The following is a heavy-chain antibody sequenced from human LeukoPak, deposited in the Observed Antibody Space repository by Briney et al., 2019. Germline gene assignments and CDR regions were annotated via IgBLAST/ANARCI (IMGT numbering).Heavy chain of an antibody. CDR1: GGSISSYY. CDR3: ARYPKVAAYFDC. V-gene: IGHV4-4*07. D-gene: IGHD2-15*01. Sequence: SETLSLTCTVSGGSISSYYWAWIRQPAGKGLEWIGRIYASGSTDYYSSLKSRVSMSVDTSKNQFSLKLSSVTAADTAVYYCARYPKVAAYFDCWGQGTLVTVSS. J-gene: IGHJ4*02. CDR2: IYASGST.